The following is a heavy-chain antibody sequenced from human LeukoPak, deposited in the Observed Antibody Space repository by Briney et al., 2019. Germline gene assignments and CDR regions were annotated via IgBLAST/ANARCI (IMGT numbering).Heavy chain of an antibody. CDR1: GGSISSGDYY. Sequence: PSQTLSLTCTVSGGSISSGDYYWSWIRQPPGKGLEWIGYIYYSGSTYYNPSLKSRVTISVDTSKNQFSLKLSSVTAADTAVYYCASQKWEPPYYFDYWGQGTLVTVSS. V-gene: IGHV4-30-4*08. CDR3: ASQKWEPPYYFDY. CDR2: IYYSGST. D-gene: IGHD1-26*01. J-gene: IGHJ4*02.